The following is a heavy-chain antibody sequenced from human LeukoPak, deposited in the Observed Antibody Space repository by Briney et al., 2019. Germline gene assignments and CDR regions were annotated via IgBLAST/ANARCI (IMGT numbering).Heavy chain of an antibody. J-gene: IGHJ4*02. V-gene: IGHV4-30-2*01. CDR1: VGPISSGGYY. Sequence: SETLSLTCTVSVGPISSGGYYWSWIRQPPGKGLGWIGYIYHSGSTYYNPARKSRVNISVDRSKNHFCLKLSSVTAADTAVYYCARVSLSPYTAMVPSFDYWGEGTLVTVSS. CDR3: ARVSLSPYTAMVPSFDY. CDR2: IYHSGST. D-gene: IGHD5-18*01.